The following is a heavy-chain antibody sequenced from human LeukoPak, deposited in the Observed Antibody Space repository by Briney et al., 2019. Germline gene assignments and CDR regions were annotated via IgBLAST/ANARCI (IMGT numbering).Heavy chain of an antibody. J-gene: IGHJ6*02. D-gene: IGHD1-26*01. CDR2: ISWSSGSI. CDR3: AKDRIAKDYYYYYGMDV. CDR1: GFTFDDYA. Sequence: GGSLRLSCAASGFTFDDYAMHWVRQAPGKGLEWVSGISWSSGSIGYADSVKGRFTITRDNAKNSLFLQMNSLRAEDTASYYCAKDRIAKDYYYYYGMDVWGQGTTVTVSS. V-gene: IGHV3-9*01.